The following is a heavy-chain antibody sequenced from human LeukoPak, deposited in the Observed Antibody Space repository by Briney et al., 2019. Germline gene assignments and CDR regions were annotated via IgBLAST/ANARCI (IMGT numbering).Heavy chain of an antibody. CDR2: IRSKAYGGTT. CDR3: AKDGARNSGSYPGYFDY. J-gene: IGHJ4*02. Sequence: GGSLRLSCTASGFTFGDYAMSWFRQAPGKGLEWVGFIRSKAYGGTTEYAASVKGRFTISRDDSKSIAYLQMNSLRAEDTAVYYCAKDGARNSGSYPGYFDYWGQGTLVTVSS. D-gene: IGHD1-26*01. V-gene: IGHV3-49*03. CDR1: GFTFGDYA.